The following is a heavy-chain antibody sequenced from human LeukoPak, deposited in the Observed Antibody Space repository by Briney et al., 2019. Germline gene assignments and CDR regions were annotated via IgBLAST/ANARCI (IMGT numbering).Heavy chain of an antibody. Sequence: GGSLRLSCAASGFTFSSYAMSWVRQAPGKGLEWASAISGSGGSTYYADSVKGRFTISRDNSKNTLYLQMNSLRAEDTAVYYCAKDLFGDGYNLDVWGKGTTVTVSS. J-gene: IGHJ6*04. CDR3: AKDLFGDGYNLDV. CDR2: ISGSGGST. V-gene: IGHV3-23*01. CDR1: GFTFSSYA. D-gene: IGHD5-24*01.